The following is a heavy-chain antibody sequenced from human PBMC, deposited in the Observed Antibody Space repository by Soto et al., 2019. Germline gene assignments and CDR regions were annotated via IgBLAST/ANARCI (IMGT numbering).Heavy chain of an antibody. CDR2: TYYRSKWYN. CDR3: ARTLSSSAENWFDP. V-gene: IGHV6-1*01. Sequence: QVPLQQSGPGLVKPSQTLSLTCAISGDSVSSNSAAWNWISQSPSRGLEWLGRTYYRSKWYNDYAVSVKRRITINPDTSKIQVPLHLNSVAPEDTAVYFCARTLSSSAENWFDPWGQGTLVTVSS. CDR1: GDSVSSNSAA. D-gene: IGHD6-6*01. J-gene: IGHJ5*02.